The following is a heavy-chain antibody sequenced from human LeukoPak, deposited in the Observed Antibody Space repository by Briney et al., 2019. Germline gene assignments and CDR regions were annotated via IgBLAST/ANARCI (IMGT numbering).Heavy chain of an antibody. CDR3: ARSGYYDSSIDY. CDR2: ISYDGSNK. D-gene: IGHD3-22*01. V-gene: IGHV3-30*03. J-gene: IGHJ4*02. CDR1: GFTFSSYS. Sequence: PGGSLRLSCAASGFTFSSYSMNWVRQAPGKGLEWVAVISYDGSNKYYADSVKGRFTISRDNSKNTLYLQMNSLRAEDTAVYYCARSGYYDSSIDYWGQGTLVTVSS.